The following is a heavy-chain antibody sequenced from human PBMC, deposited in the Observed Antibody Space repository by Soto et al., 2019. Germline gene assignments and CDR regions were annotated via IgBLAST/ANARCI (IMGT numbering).Heavy chain of an antibody. CDR3: ARTGHSGSYDF. V-gene: IGHV1-3*01. J-gene: IGHJ4*02. CDR1: GFTFDDYG. D-gene: IGHD3-22*01. Sequence: GGSLRLSCAASGFTFDDYGIHWVRQAPGQRLEWMGWINAGDGGTKYSENFQDRVTITRDTSASTVYLGLSSLSSEDTASYYCARTGHSGSYDFWGQGTLVTVSS. CDR2: INAGDGGT.